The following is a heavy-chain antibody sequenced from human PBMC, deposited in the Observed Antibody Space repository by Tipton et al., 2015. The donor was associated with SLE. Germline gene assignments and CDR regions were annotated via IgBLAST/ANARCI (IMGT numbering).Heavy chain of an antibody. D-gene: IGHD2-15*01. Sequence: RSLRLSCTVSGGSISSGGYYWSWIRQHPGKGLEWIGYIYYSGSTYYNPSLKRRVTISVDTSKNQFSLKLSSVTAADTAVYYCARGKGTYCSGGSCYGNWGQGTLVTVSS. J-gene: IGHJ4*02. CDR3: ARGKGTYCSGGSCYGN. CDR1: GGSISSGGYY. CDR2: IYYSGST. V-gene: IGHV4-31*02.